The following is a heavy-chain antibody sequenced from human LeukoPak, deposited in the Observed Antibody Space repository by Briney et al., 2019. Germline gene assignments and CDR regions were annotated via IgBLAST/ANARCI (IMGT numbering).Heavy chain of an antibody. J-gene: IGHJ4*02. Sequence: ASVKVSCKASGYTFTSYAMNWVRQAPGQGLEWMGWISAYNGNTNYAQKLQGRVTMTTDTSTSTAYMELRSLRSEDTAVYYCARQRITMIVPPTDPFDYWGQGTLVTVSS. CDR2: ISAYNGNT. CDR1: GYTFTSYA. V-gene: IGHV1-18*01. CDR3: ARQRITMIVPPTDPFDY. D-gene: IGHD3-22*01.